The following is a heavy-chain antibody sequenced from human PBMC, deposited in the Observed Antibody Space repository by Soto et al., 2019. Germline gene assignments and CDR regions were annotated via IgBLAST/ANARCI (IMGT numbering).Heavy chain of an antibody. V-gene: IGHV1-69*06. J-gene: IGHJ5*02. CDR3: VREGSGWYRGYNWFDP. Sequence: QVQLVQSGAEVKKPGSSVKVSCKASGGTFSSYAISWVRQAPGQGLEWMGGIIPIFGTANYAQKFQGRVTITADKSTSTAYMELSSLRSEDTAVYYCVREGSGWYRGYNWFDPWGQGTLVTVSS. CDR2: IIPIFGTA. D-gene: IGHD6-19*01. CDR1: GGTFSSYA.